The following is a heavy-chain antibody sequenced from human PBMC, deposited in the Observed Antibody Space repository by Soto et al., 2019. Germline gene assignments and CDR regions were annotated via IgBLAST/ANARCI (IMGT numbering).Heavy chain of an antibody. CDR3: ARLVYDTRLNYRYFDF. J-gene: IGHJ4*02. CDR1: GVTVTRCHW. CDR2: IFHDGTA. V-gene: IGHV4-4*01. Sequence: LPITCAHCGVTVTRCHWWPWDRKSQQRGLEYIGEIFHDGTANYYPSFERRVAMSVDTSRNQFSLKLTSVTAADTAVYFCARLVYDTRLNYRYFDFWGPGTLVTVSS. D-gene: IGHD3-10*01.